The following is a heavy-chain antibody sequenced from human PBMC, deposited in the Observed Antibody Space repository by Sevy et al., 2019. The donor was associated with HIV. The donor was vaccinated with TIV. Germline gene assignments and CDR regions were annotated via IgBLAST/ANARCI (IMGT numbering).Heavy chain of an antibody. V-gene: IGHV3-30-3*01. D-gene: IGHD2-21*01. CDR3: ARSSRVIDAFDI. J-gene: IGHJ3*02. CDR1: GFTFSSYA. Sequence: GGSLRLSCAASGFTFSSYAMHWVRQAPGKGLEWVAVISYDGSNKYYPDSVKGRFTISRDNSKNTLYLQMNSLRAEDTAVYYCARSSRVIDAFDIWGHGTMVTVSS. CDR2: ISYDGSNK.